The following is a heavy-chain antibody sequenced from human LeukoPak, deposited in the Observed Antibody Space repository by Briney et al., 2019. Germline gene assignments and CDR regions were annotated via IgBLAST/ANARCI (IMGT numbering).Heavy chain of an antibody. D-gene: IGHD1-26*01. Sequence: SETLSLTCTVSGDSISSDNSYWGWIRQPPGKGLEWIGSIFYTGSTYYNPSLKSRVTISVDTSKNQLSLKLSSVTAADTAVYYCARGIVGATDFDYWGQGTLVTVSS. CDR1: GDSISSDNSY. CDR2: IFYTGST. J-gene: IGHJ4*02. V-gene: IGHV4-39*01. CDR3: ARGIVGATDFDY.